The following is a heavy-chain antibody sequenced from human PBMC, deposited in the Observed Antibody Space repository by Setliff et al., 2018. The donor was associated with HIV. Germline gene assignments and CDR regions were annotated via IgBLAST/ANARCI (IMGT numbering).Heavy chain of an antibody. CDR1: GDSLSRSPYY. CDR3: TRGLGDQWLGSGDIDQYRYMDV. CDR2: VYYTGSA. Sequence: SETLSLTCSVSGDSLSRSPYYWGWIRQAPGKGLEWIGNVYYTGSAFYNPSLKSRVTISVDTSKNQFSLKLGSVTAADTAAYYCTRGLGDQWLGSGDIDQYRYMDVWGTATTVTVSS. V-gene: IGHV4-39*07. D-gene: IGHD6-19*01. J-gene: IGHJ6*03.